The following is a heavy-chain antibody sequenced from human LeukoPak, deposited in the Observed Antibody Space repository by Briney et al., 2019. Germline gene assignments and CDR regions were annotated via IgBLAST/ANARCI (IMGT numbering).Heavy chain of an antibody. CDR3: ARAGYDYVWAFDAFDI. J-gene: IGHJ3*02. CDR2: INSDGSST. CDR1: GFTFSTYW. D-gene: IGHD3-16*01. V-gene: IGHV3-74*01. Sequence: GGSLRLSCAASGFTFSTYWMHWVRQAPGKGLVWVSRINSDGSSTSYADSVKGRFTISRDNAKNTLYLQMNSLRAEDTAVYYCARAGYDYVWAFDAFDIWGQGTMVTVSS.